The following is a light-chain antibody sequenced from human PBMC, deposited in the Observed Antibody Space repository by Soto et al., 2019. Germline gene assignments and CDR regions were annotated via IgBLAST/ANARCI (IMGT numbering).Light chain of an antibody. J-gene: IGLJ2*01. Sequence: QSVLTQPPSVSAAPGQKVTISCSGNSSNIGNNFVSWYLQPPGAAPKLLIYANYKRPSGIPDRFSGFKSGTSATLGITGLQTGDEADYYCETWDTSLSAVLFGGGTKLTVL. CDR3: ETWDTSLSAVL. CDR2: ANY. CDR1: SSNIGNNF. V-gene: IGLV1-51*01.